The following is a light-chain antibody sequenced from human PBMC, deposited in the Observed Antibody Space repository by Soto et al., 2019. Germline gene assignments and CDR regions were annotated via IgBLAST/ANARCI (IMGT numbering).Light chain of an antibody. CDR2: KDS. J-gene: IGLJ2*01. CDR3: QSADSSGTYGKV. Sequence: SYELTQPPSVSVSTGQTARITCSGDALPKQYAYWYQQKPGQAPVLVIYKDSERPSGIPERFSGSSSGTTVTLTISGVQAEDEADYYCQSADSSGTYGKVFGGGTQLTVL. V-gene: IGLV3-25*03. CDR1: ALPKQY.